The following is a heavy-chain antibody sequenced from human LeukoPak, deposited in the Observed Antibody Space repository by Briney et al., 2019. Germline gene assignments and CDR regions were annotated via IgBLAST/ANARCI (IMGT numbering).Heavy chain of an antibody. J-gene: IGHJ4*02. V-gene: IGHV3-7*05. CDR2: IKQDGSEI. D-gene: IGHD6-13*01. CDR1: GFTFSSYA. Sequence: GGSLRLSCAASGFTFSSYAMSWVRQAPGKGLEWVANIKQDGSEIYYVDSVKGRFTISRDNAKNSLYLQMNSLGAEDTALYYCARRGTSSSWAHFDFWGQGTLVTVSS. CDR3: ARRGTSSSWAHFDF.